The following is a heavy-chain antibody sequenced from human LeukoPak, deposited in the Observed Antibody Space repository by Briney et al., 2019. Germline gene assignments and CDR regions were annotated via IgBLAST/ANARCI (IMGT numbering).Heavy chain of an antibody. CDR2: TYYSGSP. V-gene: IGHV4-39*01. J-gene: IGHJ5*02. CDR3: ARLSVTMTIVVITP. Sequence: SETLSLTCTVSGGSISNNNYYWAWIRQPPGKGLECIGSTYYSGSPYYNSSLKSRVTISVDTSKNQFSLKLSSVTAADTAVYYCARLSVTMTIVVITPWGQGTLVTVSS. CDR1: GGSISNNNYY. D-gene: IGHD3-22*01.